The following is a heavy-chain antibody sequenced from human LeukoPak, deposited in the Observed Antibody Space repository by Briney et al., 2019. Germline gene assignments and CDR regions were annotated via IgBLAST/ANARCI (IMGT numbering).Heavy chain of an antibody. CDR2: ISSSGSTI. D-gene: IGHD3-22*01. Sequence: GGSLRLSCVVSGFSFNGYWMSWVRQAPGKGLEWVSYISSSGSTIYYADSVKGRFTISRDNAKNSLYLQMNSLRAEDTALYYCAKVLEDSSGYYGSFDYWGQGTLVTVSS. CDR3: AKVLEDSSGYYGSFDY. V-gene: IGHV3-48*04. CDR1: GFSFNGYW. J-gene: IGHJ4*02.